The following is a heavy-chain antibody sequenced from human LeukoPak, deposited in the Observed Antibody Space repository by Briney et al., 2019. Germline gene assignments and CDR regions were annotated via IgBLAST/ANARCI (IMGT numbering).Heavy chain of an antibody. V-gene: IGHV3-9*01. CDR1: GFTFNDYA. CDR3: ARALYSSGWYDN. D-gene: IGHD6-19*01. J-gene: IGHJ5*02. CDR2: ISWNSGNI. Sequence: GGSLRLSCAASGFTFNDYAMHWVRQAPGKGLEWVSGISWNSGNIDYADSVKGRFTISRDNAKNTLYLQMNSLRAEDTAVYYCARALYSSGWYDNWGQGTLVTVSS.